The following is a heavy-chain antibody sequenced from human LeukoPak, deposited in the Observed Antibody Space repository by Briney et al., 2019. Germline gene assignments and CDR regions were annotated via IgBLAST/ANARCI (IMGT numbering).Heavy chain of an antibody. Sequence: PSETLSLTCIVSGGSISNYYWCWIRQPPGKGLEWIGYIYYSGSTNSNPSLKSRVTISLDTSKNQFSLKLSSVTAADTAVYYCARAGQFISARPITFDYWGQGSLVTVSS. D-gene: IGHD6-6*01. CDR2: IYYSGST. CDR1: GGSISNYY. V-gene: IGHV4-59*01. CDR3: ARAGQFISARPITFDY. J-gene: IGHJ4*02.